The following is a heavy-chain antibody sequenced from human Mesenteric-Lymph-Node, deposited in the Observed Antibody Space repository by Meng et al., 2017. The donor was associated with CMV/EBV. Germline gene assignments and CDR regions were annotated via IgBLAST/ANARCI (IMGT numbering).Heavy chain of an antibody. D-gene: IGHD6-19*01. CDR2: LSGSGGTT. J-gene: IGHJ2*01. CDR1: GFTLSNYA. CDR3: AKDFSSGFDWYFDL. V-gene: IGHV3-23*01. Sequence: SGFTLSNYALSWVRPAPGEGLGWVSGLSGSGGTTYYADSVEGRFTISRDNSRNTLFLQMSSLRAEDTAVYYCAKDFSSGFDWYFDLWGRGTLVTVSS.